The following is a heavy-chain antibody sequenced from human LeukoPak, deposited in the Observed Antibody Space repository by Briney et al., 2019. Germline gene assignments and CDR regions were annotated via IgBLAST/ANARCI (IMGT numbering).Heavy chain of an antibody. J-gene: IGHJ4*02. V-gene: IGHV3-23*01. CDR1: GFTFSSYA. CDR3: AKALGYYYDSSGPFDY. CDR2: ISGSGGST. D-gene: IGHD3-22*01. Sequence: GGSLRLSGAASGFTFSSYAMSWVRQAPGKGLEWVSAISGSGGSTYYADSVKGRFTISRDNSKNTLYLQMNSLRAEDTAVYYCAKALGYYYDSSGPFDYWGQGTLVTVSS.